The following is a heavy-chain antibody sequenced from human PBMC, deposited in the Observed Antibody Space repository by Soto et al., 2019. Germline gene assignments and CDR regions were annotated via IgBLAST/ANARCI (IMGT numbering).Heavy chain of an antibody. Sequence: EVQLVESGGGLVQPGGSLRLSCAISGFTFTRYSMNWVRQPPGKGLEWVSYISTSGRTIYYADSVKGRFTISRDNVENSLYLEMNSLRDEDTAVYYCARDQLPIYYYGVDVWGQGTTVTVSS. V-gene: IGHV3-48*02. CDR1: GFTFTRYS. CDR2: ISTSGRTI. J-gene: IGHJ6*02. CDR3: ARDQLPIYYYGVDV.